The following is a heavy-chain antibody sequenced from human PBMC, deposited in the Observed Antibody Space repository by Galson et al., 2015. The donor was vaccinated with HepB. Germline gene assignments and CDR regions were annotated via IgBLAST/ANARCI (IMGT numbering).Heavy chain of an antibody. V-gene: IGHV3-7*01. Sequence: SLRLSCAASGFTFSSYWMSWVRQAPGKGLEWVANIKQDGSEKYYVDSVKGRFTISRDNARNSLYLQMNSLRAEDTAVYYCARDKGYCSSTSCYTRIAAAGRSDYWGQGTLVTVSS. J-gene: IGHJ4*02. CDR3: ARDKGYCSSTSCYTRIAAAGRSDY. CDR1: GFTFSSYW. D-gene: IGHD2-2*02. CDR2: IKQDGSEK.